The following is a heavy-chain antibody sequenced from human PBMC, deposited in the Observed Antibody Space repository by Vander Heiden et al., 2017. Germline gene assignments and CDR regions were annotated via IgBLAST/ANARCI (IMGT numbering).Heavy chain of an antibody. D-gene: IGHD6-6*01. CDR1: GYTFTSNN. J-gene: IGHJ5*02. V-gene: IGHV1-46*01. CDR3: ARARSSSSNWFDP. Sequence: QLQLVQSGAQVKKPGASVTVSCNASGYTFTSNNMHWVRQAPGQGLEWKGIINPSGGSTSYAQKFQGRVTRTRDTSTSTVYMELSSLRSEDTAVYYCARARSSSSNWFDPWGQGTLVTVSS. CDR2: INPSGGST.